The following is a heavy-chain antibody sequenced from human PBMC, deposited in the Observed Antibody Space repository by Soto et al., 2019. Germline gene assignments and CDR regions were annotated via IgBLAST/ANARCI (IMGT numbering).Heavy chain of an antibody. D-gene: IGHD6-19*01. CDR2: IIPIFGTA. J-gene: IGHJ4*02. V-gene: IGHV1-69*06. CDR3: ARVAVAGTWDY. Sequence: QVQLVQSGAEVKKPGSSVKVSCKASGGTFSSYAISWVRQAPGQGLEWMGGIIPIFGTANYAQKLQGRVTMTTDTSTSTAYMELRSLRSDDTAVYYCARVAVAGTWDYWGQGTLVTVSS. CDR1: GGTFSSYA.